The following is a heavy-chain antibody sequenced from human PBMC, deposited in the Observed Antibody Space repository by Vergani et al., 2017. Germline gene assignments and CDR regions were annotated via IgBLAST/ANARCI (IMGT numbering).Heavy chain of an antibody. J-gene: IGHJ4*02. Sequence: QVHLHESGPGLVKPSETLSLTCSVSGDSINTADYWGWIRKPPGKGLEWIGSVYHSGSTPYNPSLQSRVTISVDTSKNQFYLNLNSMTAADTAIYYCAKNSSGGFFDNWGQGALVTVSS. V-gene: IGHV4-38-2*02. CDR3: AKNSSGGFFDN. CDR2: VYHSGST. D-gene: IGHD6-25*01. CDR1: GDSINTADY.